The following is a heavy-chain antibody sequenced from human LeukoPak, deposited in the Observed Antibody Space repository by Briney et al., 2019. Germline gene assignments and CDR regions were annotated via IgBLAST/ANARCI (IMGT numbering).Heavy chain of an antibody. J-gene: IGHJ4*02. CDR3: ARESEYSLWPYYFDY. Sequence: PGGSLRLSCAASGFTFSNYAMSWVRQAPGKGLEWVALISNDGRNKHYADSVKGRFTISRDNSKNTLYLQMNSLRAEDTAVYYCARESEYSLWPYYFDYWGQGTLVTVSS. CDR2: ISNDGRNK. D-gene: IGHD5-18*01. CDR1: GFTFSNYA. V-gene: IGHV3-30*03.